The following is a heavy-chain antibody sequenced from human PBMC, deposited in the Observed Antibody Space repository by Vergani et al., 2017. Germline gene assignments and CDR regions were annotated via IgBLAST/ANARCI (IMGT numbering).Heavy chain of an antibody. Sequence: QVHLQESGPGLVKPSQTLSLTCTVSGASISGGGYYWSWIRQPAGKGLEWIGRIYSRGTDYNPPLKSRVAVSINTSKSQFSLKLTSVTAADAAMYYCVRELGASLGAYFDYWGQGALVSVSS. CDR1: GASISGGGYY. CDR3: VRELGASLGAYFDY. D-gene: IGHD1-26*01. CDR2: IYSRGT. J-gene: IGHJ4*02. V-gene: IGHV4-61*02.